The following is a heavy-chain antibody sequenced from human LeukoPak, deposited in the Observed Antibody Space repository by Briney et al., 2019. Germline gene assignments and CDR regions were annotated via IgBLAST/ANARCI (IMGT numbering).Heavy chain of an antibody. D-gene: IGHD3-10*01. CDR3: ARGGNYYGSGSYYHWFDP. CDR1: GGSISSSSYY. CDR2: IYYSGST. J-gene: IGHJ5*02. Sequence: SETLSLTCTVSGGSISSSSYYWGWIRQPPGKGLEWIGSIYYSGSTYYNPSLKSRVTISVDTSKNQFSLKLSSVIAADTAVYYCARGGNYYGSGSYYHWFDPWGQGTLVTVSS. V-gene: IGHV4-39*07.